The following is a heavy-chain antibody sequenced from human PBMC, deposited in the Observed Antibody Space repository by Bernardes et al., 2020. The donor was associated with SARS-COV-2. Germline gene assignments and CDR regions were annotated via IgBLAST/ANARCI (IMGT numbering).Heavy chain of an antibody. Sequence: SMKVSCKASGVTFSTCTISWVRQAPGQGLEWMGRIIPILGVPNYAQKFQGRAIITADESTTSAYLELNSLTSADTAVYYCVRDHSTVAKEDAFDIWGQGTLVTVSS. V-gene: IGHV1-69*04. CDR1: GVTFSTCT. D-gene: IGHD4-17*01. J-gene: IGHJ3*02. CDR2: IIPILGVP. CDR3: VRDHSTVAKEDAFDI.